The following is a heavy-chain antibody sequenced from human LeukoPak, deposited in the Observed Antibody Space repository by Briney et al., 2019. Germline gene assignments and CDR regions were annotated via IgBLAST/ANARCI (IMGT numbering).Heavy chain of an antibody. Sequence: ASVKVSCKASGGTFSSYAISWVRQAPGQGLEWMGGIIPIFGTANYAQKFQGRVTITTDESTSTAYMELSSLRPEDTAVYYCAVQGRYCSGGSCYYFDYWGQGTLVTVSS. V-gene: IGHV1-69*05. CDR1: GGTFSSYA. CDR2: IIPIFGTA. J-gene: IGHJ4*02. D-gene: IGHD2-15*01. CDR3: AVQGRYCSGGSCYYFDY.